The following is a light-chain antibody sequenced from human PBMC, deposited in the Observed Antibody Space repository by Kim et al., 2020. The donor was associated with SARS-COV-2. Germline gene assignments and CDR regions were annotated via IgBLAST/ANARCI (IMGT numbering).Light chain of an antibody. CDR1: SSNIGAGFE. Sequence: GQGVTISCTGSSSNIGAGFEVHWYQQLPGTAPKLLIHGNTNRPSGVPDRFSGSKSGTSVSLAITGLQAEDEADYYCQSYDTNRDYVFGTGTKVTVL. V-gene: IGLV1-40*01. J-gene: IGLJ1*01. CDR2: GNT. CDR3: QSYDTNRDYV.